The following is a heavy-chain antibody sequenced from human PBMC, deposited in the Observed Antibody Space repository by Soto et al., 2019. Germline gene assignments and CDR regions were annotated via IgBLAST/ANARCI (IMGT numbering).Heavy chain of an antibody. V-gene: IGHV5-51*01. J-gene: IGHJ6*03. CDR3: ARQMTTRLRYYYYYMDV. CDR1: GYSFTSYW. D-gene: IGHD4-17*01. Sequence: GESLKISCKGSGYSFTSYWIGWVRQMPGKGLEWMGIIYPGDSDTRYSPSFQGQVTISADKSISTAYLQWSSLKASDTAMYYCARQMTTRLRYYYYYMDVWGKGTTVTVSS. CDR2: IYPGDSDT.